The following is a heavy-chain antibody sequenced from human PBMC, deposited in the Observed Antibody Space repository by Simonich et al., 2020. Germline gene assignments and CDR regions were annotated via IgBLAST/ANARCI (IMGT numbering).Heavy chain of an antibody. CDR2: ISGRGGST. V-gene: IGHV3-23*01. CDR3: AKEESYSSTSCYDAFDI. J-gene: IGHJ3*02. Sequence: EVQLLESGGVLVQPGGSLRLSFAASGFTFSSYAMSWVRQAPGKGRGWVSGISGRGGSTYYADSVKGRFTIARDNSKNTLYLQMNSLRAEDTAVYYCAKEESYSSTSCYDAFDIWGQGTMVTVSS. CDR1: GFTFSSYA. D-gene: IGHD2-2*01.